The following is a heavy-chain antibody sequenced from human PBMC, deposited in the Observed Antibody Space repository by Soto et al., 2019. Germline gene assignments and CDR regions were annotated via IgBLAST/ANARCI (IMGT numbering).Heavy chain of an antibody. CDR3: ARGTTGYNYGSTGMDV. D-gene: IGHD5-18*01. CDR1: GFTFSSYG. Sequence: EVQLVESGGGLVKPGGSLRLSCAASGFTFSSYGMHWVRQAPGKGLEWVSSISSDGYIYYADSVRGRFTISRDNAKNSLYLRMNSMRAEDTSVYYLARGTTGYNYGSTGMDVWGQGTTVTVSS. CDR2: ISSDGYI. V-gene: IGHV3-21*01. J-gene: IGHJ6*02.